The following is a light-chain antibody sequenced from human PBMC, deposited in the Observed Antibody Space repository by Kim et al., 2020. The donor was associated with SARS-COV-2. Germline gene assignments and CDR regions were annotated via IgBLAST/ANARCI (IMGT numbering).Light chain of an antibody. V-gene: IGLV2-11*01. CDR3: CSYAGSYTWV. J-gene: IGLJ3*02. CDR2: DVS. Sequence: GQSVTISCTGTSSDVGGYNYVSWYQQHPGKVPKVMIYDVSERPSGVPDRFSGSKSGNPASLTISGLQAEDEADYYCCSYAGSYTWVFGGGTQLTVL. CDR1: SSDVGGYNY.